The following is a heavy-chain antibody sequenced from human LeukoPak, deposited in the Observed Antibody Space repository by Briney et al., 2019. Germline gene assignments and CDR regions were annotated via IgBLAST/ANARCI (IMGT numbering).Heavy chain of an antibody. CDR2: IYHTGST. J-gene: IGHJ4*02. V-gene: IGHV4-61*01. CDR3: ASYDYVWGSLDF. Sequence: SETLSLTCTVSGASVRRGSYYWTWIRQPPGEGLEWIGDIYHTGSTNYNPSLKSRVTFSLDKSKNHFALKLTSVTVADTAIYYCASYDYVWGSLDFWGQGTLVPVSS. D-gene: IGHD3-16*01. CDR1: GASVRRGSYY.